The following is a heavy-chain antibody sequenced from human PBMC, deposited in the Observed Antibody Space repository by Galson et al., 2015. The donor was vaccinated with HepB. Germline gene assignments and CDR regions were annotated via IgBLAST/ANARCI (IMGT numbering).Heavy chain of an antibody. V-gene: IGHV6-1*01. CDR1: GDSVSSNSAA. Sequence: CAISGDSVSSNSAAWNWIRQSPSRGLEWLGRTYYRSKWYSDYAVSVKSRITINPDTSKNQFSLQLNSVTPEDTAVYYCARDRVSSGYDFDAFDIWGQGTMVTVSS. D-gene: IGHD5-12*01. CDR3: ARDRVSSGYDFDAFDI. J-gene: IGHJ3*02. CDR2: TYYRSKWYS.